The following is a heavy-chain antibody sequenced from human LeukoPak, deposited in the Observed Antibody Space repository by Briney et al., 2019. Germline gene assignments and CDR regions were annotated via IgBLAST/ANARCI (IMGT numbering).Heavy chain of an antibody. V-gene: IGHV4-4*07. CDR3: ARVYGKVQGKYFYQMDV. Sequence: SETLSLTCSVSGDSITSYSWSWIRQPAGKGLEWIGRIYTTGSTNYNPSVKSRVTMSVDTSKNEFSLKLTSVTAADTAVYYRARVYGKVQGKYFYQMDVWGNGTTVTVSS. D-gene: IGHD3-10*01. CDR1: GDSITSYS. J-gene: IGHJ6*03. CDR2: IYTTGST.